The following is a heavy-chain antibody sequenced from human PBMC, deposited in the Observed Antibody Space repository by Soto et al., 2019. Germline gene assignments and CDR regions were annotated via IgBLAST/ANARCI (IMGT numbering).Heavy chain of an antibody. CDR3: ARGVGFGYYYYHMDL. J-gene: IGHJ6*02. Sequence: SETRSLTSTVSAESFTSLSDYWVCIRHRPGKGLEWIGYIYYSGSADYNPSLGSRVTISIDTSKNQFSLKLTSVTAADTAVYYCARGVGFGYYYYHMDLWAQGTTVNVS. V-gene: IGHV4-61*01. D-gene: IGHD3-10*01. CDR1: AESFTSLSDY. CDR2: IYYSGSA.